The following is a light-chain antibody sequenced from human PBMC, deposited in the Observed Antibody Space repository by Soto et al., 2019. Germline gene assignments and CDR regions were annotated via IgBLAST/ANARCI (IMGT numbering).Light chain of an antibody. CDR1: SSDVGDYNY. J-gene: IGLJ2*01. CDR2: DVS. CDR3: SSYSTSSTPVV. V-gene: IGLV2-14*01. Sequence: QSVLTQPASVSGSPGQSITISCTGTSSDVGDYNYVSWYQQHPGKAPKFIIYDVSNRPSGVSNRFSGSKSGNTASLTISGLQAEDEADYYCSSYSTSSTPVVFGGGTKLTVL.